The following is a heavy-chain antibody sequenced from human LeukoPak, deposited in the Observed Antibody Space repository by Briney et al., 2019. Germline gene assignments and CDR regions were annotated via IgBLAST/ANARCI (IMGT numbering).Heavy chain of an antibody. CDR1: GFTFSTYS. D-gene: IGHD6-13*01. V-gene: IGHV3-48*02. J-gene: IGHJ4*02. CDR3: AKDGISGIAAAGTRYFDY. CDR2: ITSSSSTI. Sequence: GGSLRLSCAASGFTFSTYSMNWVRQAPGKGLEWVSYITSSSSTIYYADSVRGRFTISRDNAKNSLYLQMNSLRDEDTAVYYCAKDGISGIAAAGTRYFDYWGQGTLVTVSS.